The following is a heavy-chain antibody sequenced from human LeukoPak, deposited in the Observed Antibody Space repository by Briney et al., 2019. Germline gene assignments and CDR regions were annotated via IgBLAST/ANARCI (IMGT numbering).Heavy chain of an antibody. CDR1: GLDFRRHA. CDR3: ASNGRLGVAPAALWSWFDP. V-gene: IGHV3-23*01. J-gene: IGHJ5*02. CDR2: ISISGGDT. Sequence: GGSLRLSCAASGLDFRRHAMCWVRQAPGKGLEWLSHISISGGDTYYADSVKGRFTISRDDSKNTLYLQLNNLRAEDTAVYYCASNGRLGVAPAALWSWFDPWGQGTLVSVSS. D-gene: IGHD2-2*01.